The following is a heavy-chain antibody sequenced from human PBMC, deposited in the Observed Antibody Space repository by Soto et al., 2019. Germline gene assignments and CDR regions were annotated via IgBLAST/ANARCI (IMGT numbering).Heavy chain of an antibody. CDR3: ARRYYDKVYYFDY. V-gene: IGHV5-10-1*01. Sequence: GESLKISCKGSVYSFTSYWISWVRQMPGKGLEWMGRIDPSDSYTNYRPSFQGHVTISADKSISTAYLQWSSLKAADTAMYYCARRYYDKVYYFDYWGQGTLVTVSS. D-gene: IGHD3-9*01. CDR2: IDPSDSYT. J-gene: IGHJ4*02. CDR1: VYSFTSYW.